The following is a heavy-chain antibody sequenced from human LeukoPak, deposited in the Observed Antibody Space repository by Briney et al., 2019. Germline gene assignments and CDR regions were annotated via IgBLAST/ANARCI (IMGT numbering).Heavy chain of an antibody. V-gene: IGHV3-15*01. J-gene: IGHJ4*02. D-gene: IGHD6-6*01. CDR3: TSDRGIAARPLFDL. Sequence: GGSLRLSCAGSGFPLSKAWMSWVRQAPGEGLEWLGRFKSKTDGGATDYAAPVKGRFSLSRDDSKDTLYLQMNSLKIEDTAVYYCTSDRGIAARPLFDLWGQGTLVTVSS. CDR2: FKSKTDGGAT. CDR1: GFPLSKAW.